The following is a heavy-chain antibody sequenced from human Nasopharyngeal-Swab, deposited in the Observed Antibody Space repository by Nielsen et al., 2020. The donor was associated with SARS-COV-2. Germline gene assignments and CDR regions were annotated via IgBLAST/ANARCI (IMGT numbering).Heavy chain of an antibody. J-gene: IGHJ6*03. CDR3: ARGPAVVPAAIPEGGYYYYYMDV. D-gene: IGHD2-2*02. CDR1: GYTFTGYY. V-gene: IGHV1-2*04. Sequence: ASVKVSCKASGYTFTGYYMHWVRQAPGQGLEWMGWINPNSGGTNYAQKFQGWVTMTRDTSISTAYMELSRLRSDDTAVYYCARGPAVVPAAIPEGGYYYYYMDVWGKGATVTVSS. CDR2: INPNSGGT.